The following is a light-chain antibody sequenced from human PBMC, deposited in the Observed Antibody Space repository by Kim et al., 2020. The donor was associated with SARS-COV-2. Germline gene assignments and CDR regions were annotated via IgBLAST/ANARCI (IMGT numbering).Light chain of an antibody. V-gene: IGLV3-19*01. CDR2: GKN. CDR1: SLRSYY. CDR3: NSRDSNDNVV. Sequence: VAVRQTVRITCQGDSLRSYYATWYQQKPGQAPILVIYGKNNRPSGIPDRFSGSSSGNTASLTITGTQAGDEADYYCNSRDSNDNVVFGGGTKLTVL. J-gene: IGLJ2*01.